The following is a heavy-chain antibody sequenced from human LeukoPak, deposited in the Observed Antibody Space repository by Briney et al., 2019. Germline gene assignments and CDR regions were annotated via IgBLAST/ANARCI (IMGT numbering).Heavy chain of an antibody. CDR2: IWYDGSNK. D-gene: IGHD5-18*01. J-gene: IGHJ4*02. CDR3: AKGRYTAMSYFDY. V-gene: IGHV3-33*06. CDR1: GFTFSSYG. Sequence: WRSLRLSCAASGFTFSSYGMHWVRQAPGKGLEWVAVIWYDGSNKYYADSVKGRFTISRDNSKNTLYLQMNSLRAEDTAVYYCAKGRYTAMSYFDYWGQGTLVTVSS.